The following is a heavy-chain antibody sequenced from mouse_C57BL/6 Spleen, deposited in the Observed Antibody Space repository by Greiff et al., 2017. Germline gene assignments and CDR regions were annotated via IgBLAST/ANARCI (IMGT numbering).Heavy chain of an antibody. V-gene: IGHV5-17*01. CDR2: ISSGSSTI. J-gene: IGHJ1*03. CDR1: GFTFSDYG. CDR3: AREAGRRSWYFDV. D-gene: IGHD1-1*01. Sequence: EVMLVESGGGLVKPGGSLKLSCAASGFTFSDYGMHWVRQAPEKGLEWVAYISSGSSTIYYAYTVKGRFTISRDNAKNTLFLQMTSLRSEDTAMYYCAREAGRRSWYFDVWGTGTTVTVSS.